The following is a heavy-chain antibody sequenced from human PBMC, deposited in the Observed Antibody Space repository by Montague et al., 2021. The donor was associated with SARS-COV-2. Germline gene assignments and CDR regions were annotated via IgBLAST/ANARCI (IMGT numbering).Heavy chain of an antibody. J-gene: IGHJ4*02. CDR2: IFHSGNT. V-gene: IGHV4-31*03. D-gene: IGHD5-24*01. CDR1: GASLSSGGYF. Sequence: TLSLTCSVSGASLSSGGYFWAWVRQLPGKDLEWIGYIFHSGNTYYNPSLKSRVIISQDTSDNHLFLTLMSVTAADTAVYYCAREWSLGDNYNYFDYWGQGTLVTVSS. CDR3: AREWSLGDNYNYFDY.